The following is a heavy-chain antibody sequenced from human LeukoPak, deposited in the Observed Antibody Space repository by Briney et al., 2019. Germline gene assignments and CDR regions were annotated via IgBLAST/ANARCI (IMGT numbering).Heavy chain of an antibody. V-gene: IGHV3-9*01. Sequence: GGSLRLSCAASGFTFDDYAMHWVRQAPGKGLEWVSGISWNSGSIGYADSVKGRFTISRDNAKNSLYLQMNSLRAEDTAVYYCARDLITMVRGASTYYYYYGMDVWGQGTTVTVSS. CDR1: GFTFDDYA. D-gene: IGHD3-10*01. CDR2: ISWNSGSI. J-gene: IGHJ6*02. CDR3: ARDLITMVRGASTYYYYYGMDV.